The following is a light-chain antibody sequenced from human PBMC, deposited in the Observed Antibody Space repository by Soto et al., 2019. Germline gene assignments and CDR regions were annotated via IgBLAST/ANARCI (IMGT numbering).Light chain of an antibody. Sequence: QSALTQPASVSGSHGQSITISCTGSSSDIGGYNFVSWYQQHPGKAPKLMIYEVSYRPSGVSNRFSGSKSGNTASLTISGLQGEDEADYYCSSYTTSATWVFGGGTKLTVL. CDR1: SSDIGGYNF. V-gene: IGLV2-14*01. CDR3: SSYTTSATWV. CDR2: EVS. J-gene: IGLJ3*02.